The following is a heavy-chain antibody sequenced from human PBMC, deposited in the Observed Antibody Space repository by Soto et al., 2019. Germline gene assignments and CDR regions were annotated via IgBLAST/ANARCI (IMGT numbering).Heavy chain of an antibody. D-gene: IGHD2-21*02. Sequence: QVQLVQSGAEVKKPGSSVKVSCKASGGTFSSYAISWVRQAPGQGLEWMGGIIPIFGTANYAQKFQGRVTITADXXTXTXXMELSSLRSEDTAVYYCARSPYGGGDCYSVGWFDPWGQGTLVTVSS. J-gene: IGHJ5*02. CDR3: ARSPYGGGDCYSVGWFDP. CDR2: IIPIFGTA. CDR1: GGTFSSYA. V-gene: IGHV1-69*12.